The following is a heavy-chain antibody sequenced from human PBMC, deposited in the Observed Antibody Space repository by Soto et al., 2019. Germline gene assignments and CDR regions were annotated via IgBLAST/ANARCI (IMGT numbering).Heavy chain of an antibody. J-gene: IGHJ6*02. CDR3: ARPIPDGRGGGMDV. CDR2: ISDIGST. D-gene: IGHD3-10*01. CDR1: GGSITSYY. V-gene: IGHV4-59*01. Sequence: SSETLSLTCTVSGGSITSYYWTWIRQPPGQGLEWIGYISDIGSTSYNPSLTSRVTMLVDTSKEQFSLNLSSVTEADSAVYFCARPIPDGRGGGMDVWGQGATVTVSS.